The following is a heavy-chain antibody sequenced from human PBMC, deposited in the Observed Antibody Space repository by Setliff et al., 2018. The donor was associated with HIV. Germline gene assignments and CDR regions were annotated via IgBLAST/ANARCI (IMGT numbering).Heavy chain of an antibody. CDR3: ARSTDSSSFDY. CDR2: IIPIVGIP. V-gene: IGHV1-69*10. D-gene: IGHD6-13*01. CDR1: GGTFSRYA. Sequence: ASVKVSCKASGGTFSRYAIAWVRQAPGQGLERMGGIIPIVGIPNYAQKFQGRVSITADKSAITAYMELSSLRSEDTAVYYCARSTDSSSFDYWGQGTLVTSPQ. J-gene: IGHJ4*02.